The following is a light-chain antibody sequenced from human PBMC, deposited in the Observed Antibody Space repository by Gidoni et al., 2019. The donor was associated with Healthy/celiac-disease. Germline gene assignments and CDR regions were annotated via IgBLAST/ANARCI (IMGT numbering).Light chain of an antibody. V-gene: IGKV1-33*01. CDR2: DAS. Sequence: DIQMTQSPSSLSAPVGDRVTITCQASQDISNYLNWYQQKPGKAPKLLIYDASNLETGVPSRFSGRGSGTDFTFTISSLQPEDIATYYCQQYDNPPYTFGQGTKLEIK. J-gene: IGKJ2*01. CDR3: QQYDNPPYT. CDR1: QDISNY.